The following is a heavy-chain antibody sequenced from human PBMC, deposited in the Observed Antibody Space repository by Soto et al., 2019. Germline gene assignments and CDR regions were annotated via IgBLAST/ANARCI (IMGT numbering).Heavy chain of an antibody. CDR3: ATDGNNGNNLFAP. CDR1: GPTLTDLS. V-gene: IGHV1-24*01. D-gene: IGHD1-20*01. CDR2: FDPGNGQK. Sequence: GASVKVSCPGYGPTLTDLSMNLGRQDPGKGLEWMGGFDPGNGQKFYAQKFQGRVIMTGDTSTETAYMELSSLRSEDTAVYYCATDGNNGNNLFAPWGQGTQVTVSS. J-gene: IGHJ5*02.